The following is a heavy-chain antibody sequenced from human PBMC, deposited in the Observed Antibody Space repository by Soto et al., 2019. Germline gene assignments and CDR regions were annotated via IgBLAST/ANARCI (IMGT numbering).Heavy chain of an antibody. J-gene: IGHJ4*02. CDR2: IYSSGST. D-gene: IGHD5-18*01. V-gene: IGHV4-31*02. Sequence: DLEWIGYIYSSGSTYYNPSLRSRVTISVDTSKNQLSLKLSSVTAADTAVYYCARAFDTLKFVYWGQGTLVTVSS. CDR3: ARAFDTLKFVY.